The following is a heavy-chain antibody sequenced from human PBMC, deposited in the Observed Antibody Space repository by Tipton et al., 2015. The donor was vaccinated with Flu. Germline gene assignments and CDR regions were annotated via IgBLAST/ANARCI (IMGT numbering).Heavy chain of an antibody. V-gene: IGHV3-7*01. CDR1: GFTFSASW. CDR3: ARDKASVGAQPFYYYYGMDV. CDR2: VNGDGSGT. Sequence: SLRLSCAASGFTFSASWMSWVRQAPGKGLEWVAIVNGDGSGTYYVESVKGRFTISRDSAKSSLYLQLNSLRVEDTAVYYCARDKASVGAQPFYYYYGMDVWGQGTTVTVSS. D-gene: IGHD1-26*01. J-gene: IGHJ6*02.